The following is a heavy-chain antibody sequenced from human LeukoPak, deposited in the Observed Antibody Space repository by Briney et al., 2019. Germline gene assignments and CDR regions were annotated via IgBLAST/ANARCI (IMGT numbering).Heavy chain of an antibody. V-gene: IGHV4-30-2*01. J-gene: IGHJ6*03. CDR2: IYHSGST. Sequence: TSQTLSLTCTVSGGSISSGGYYWTWIRQPPGKGLEWIGYIYHSGSTYYNPSLKSRVTISVDRSKNQFSLKLSPVTAADTAVYYCARVDADYYYYMDVWGKGTTVTVSS. D-gene: IGHD6-25*01. CDR3: ARVDADYYYYMDV. CDR1: GGSISSGGYY.